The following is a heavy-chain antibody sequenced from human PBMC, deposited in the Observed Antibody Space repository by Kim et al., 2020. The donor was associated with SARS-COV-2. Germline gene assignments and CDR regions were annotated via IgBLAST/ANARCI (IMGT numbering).Heavy chain of an antibody. D-gene: IGHD3-10*01. CDR1: GGTFSSYA. V-gene: IGHV1-69*13. J-gene: IGHJ6*02. Sequence: SVKVSCKASGGTFSSYAISWVRQAPGQGLEWMGGIIPIFGTANYAQKFQGRVTITADESTSTAYMELSSLRSEDTAVYYCARPCEGSGSYGYYYYGMDVWGQGTTVTVSS. CDR2: IIPIFGTA. CDR3: ARPCEGSGSYGYYYYGMDV.